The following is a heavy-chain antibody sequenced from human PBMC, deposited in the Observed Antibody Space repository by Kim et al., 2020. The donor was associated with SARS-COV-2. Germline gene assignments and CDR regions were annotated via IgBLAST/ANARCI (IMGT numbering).Heavy chain of an antibody. V-gene: IGHV3-48*03. D-gene: IGHD2-21*02. J-gene: IGHJ4*02. CDR2: IGSRGNII. CDR1: GFMFSSYE. Sequence: GGSLRLSCVGSGFMFSSYEMNWVRQAPGKGLEWVSYIGSRGNIIYYADSVKGRFTISRDNARESLYLQMNSLRAEDTGLYYCTRAPHECSGGDCYRGLSPYWGQGTLVTVSS. CDR3: TRAPHECSGGDCYRGLSPY.